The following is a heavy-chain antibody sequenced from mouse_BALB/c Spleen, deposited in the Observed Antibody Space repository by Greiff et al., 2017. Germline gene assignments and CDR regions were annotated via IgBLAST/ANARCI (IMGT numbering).Heavy chain of an antibody. J-gene: IGHJ4*01. CDR2: ISSGGSYT. Sequence: EVQLMESGGGLVKPGGSLKLSCAASGFTFSSYTMSWVRQTPEKRLEWVATISSGGSYTYYPDSVKGRFTISRDNAKNTLYLQMSSLKSEDTAMYYCTREWLLHYYAMDYWGQGTSVTASS. CDR1: GFTFSSYT. CDR3: TREWLLHYYAMDY. V-gene: IGHV5-6-4*01. D-gene: IGHD2-3*01.